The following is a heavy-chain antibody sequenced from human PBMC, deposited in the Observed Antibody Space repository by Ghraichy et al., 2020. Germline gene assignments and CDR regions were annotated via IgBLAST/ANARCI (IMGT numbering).Heavy chain of an antibody. CDR1: GGSISSGGYY. Sequence: SLNISCTVSGGSISSGGYYWSWIRQHPGKGLEWIGYIYYSGSTYYNPSLKSRVTISVDTSKNQFSLKLSSVTAADTAVYYCAREGGDYYYGSGNFDPWGRGTLVTVSS. V-gene: IGHV4-31*03. J-gene: IGHJ5*02. CDR2: IYYSGST. D-gene: IGHD3-10*01. CDR3: AREGGDYYYGSGNFDP.